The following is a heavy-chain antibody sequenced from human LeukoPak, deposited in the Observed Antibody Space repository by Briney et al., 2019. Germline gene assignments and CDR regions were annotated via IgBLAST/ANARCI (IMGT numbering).Heavy chain of an antibody. Sequence: GGSLRLSCAASGFTFDDYGMSWVRQAPGKGQEWVSGINWNGGSTGYADSVKGRFTISRDNAKNSLYLQMNSLRAEDTAVYYCAKSRIAAAGTGSFDYWGQGTLVTVSS. CDR2: INWNGGST. CDR1: GFTFDDYG. V-gene: IGHV3-20*04. CDR3: AKSRIAAAGTGSFDY. J-gene: IGHJ4*02. D-gene: IGHD6-13*01.